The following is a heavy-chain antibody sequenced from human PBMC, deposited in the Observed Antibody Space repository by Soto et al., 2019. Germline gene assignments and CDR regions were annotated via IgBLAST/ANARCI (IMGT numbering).Heavy chain of an antibody. J-gene: IGHJ6*02. Sequence: VQLVQSGTEVKRPGSSVKVSCTTSGDPFNSYSISWVRQAPGQGLEWMGGITPIFGLVKYADKFRGTVTISATDSTGTVYLQLSSLRSEDTAIYYCATATESTPGGRMHVWGLGTTVTAS. CDR2: ITPIFGLV. CDR1: GDPFNSYS. V-gene: IGHV1-69*01. CDR3: ATATESTPGGRMHV. D-gene: IGHD3-16*01.